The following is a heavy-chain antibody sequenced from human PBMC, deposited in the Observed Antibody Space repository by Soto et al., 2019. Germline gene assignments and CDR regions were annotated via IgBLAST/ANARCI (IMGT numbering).Heavy chain of an antibody. D-gene: IGHD3-16*01. J-gene: IGHJ4*02. Sequence: EVQLLESGGGLVQPGGSLRLSCAASGFTFSSYAMSWVRQAPGKGLEWVSAISGSGGSTYYADSVKGRFTISRDNSKNTMYLQMTSLRAADTAVYYCAKGGGGYGDYFDYWGQGTLVTVSS. V-gene: IGHV3-23*01. CDR2: ISGSGGST. CDR1: GFTFSSYA. CDR3: AKGGGGYGDYFDY.